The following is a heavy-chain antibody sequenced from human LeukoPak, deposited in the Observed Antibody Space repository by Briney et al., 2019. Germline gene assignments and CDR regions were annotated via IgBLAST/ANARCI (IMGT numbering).Heavy chain of an antibody. V-gene: IGHV1-69*06. CDR2: IIPIFGTA. Sequence: ASVKVSCKASGGTFSSYAISWVRQAPGQGLEWMGGIIPIFGTANYAQKFQGRVTITADKSTSTAYMELSSLRPEDTAVYYCAREGDSSGWYGERAYYFDYWGQGTLVTVSS. D-gene: IGHD6-19*01. CDR3: AREGDSSGWYGERAYYFDY. J-gene: IGHJ4*02. CDR1: GGTFSSYA.